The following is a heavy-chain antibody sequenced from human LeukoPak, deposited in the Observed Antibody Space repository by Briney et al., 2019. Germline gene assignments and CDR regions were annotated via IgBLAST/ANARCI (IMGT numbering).Heavy chain of an antibody. Sequence: SETLSLTCAVSGGSISSNNWWIWVRQSPEKGLEWIGEIYHDGSTNYNPSLKSRVTISMDKSKNQLSLKLNFVTAADTAVYYCARHWAVAGAFDIWGQGTMVTVSS. J-gene: IGHJ3*02. CDR1: GGSISSNNW. CDR2: IYHDGST. D-gene: IGHD6-19*01. CDR3: ARHWAVAGAFDI. V-gene: IGHV4-4*02.